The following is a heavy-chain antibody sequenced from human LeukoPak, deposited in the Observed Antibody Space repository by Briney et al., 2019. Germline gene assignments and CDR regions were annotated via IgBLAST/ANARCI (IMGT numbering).Heavy chain of an antibody. J-gene: IGHJ4*02. Sequence: SETLSLTCTVSGGSIRSSSYYWPWIRQPPGKGLEWIGSIYYSGSTYYNPSLKSRVTIPVDTSKNQFSLNLSSVTAADTAVYYCARREIKATIDYWGQGTLVTVSS. D-gene: IGHD5-12*01. CDR3: ARREIKATIDY. CDR1: GGSIRSSSYY. V-gene: IGHV4-39*01. CDR2: IYYSGST.